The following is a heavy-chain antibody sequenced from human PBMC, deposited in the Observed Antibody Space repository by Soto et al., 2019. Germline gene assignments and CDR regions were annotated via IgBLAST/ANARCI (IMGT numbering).Heavy chain of an antibody. V-gene: IGHV4-38-2*02. D-gene: IGHD3-22*01. Sequence: KPSETLSLTCAVSGYSISSGYYWGWIRQPPGKGLEWIGSIYHSGSTYYNPSLKSRVTISVDTSKNQFSLKLSSVTAADTAVYYCARESYPTRGYYDSSGYYYGGLWYWGQGTLVTVSS. CDR2: IYHSGST. J-gene: IGHJ4*02. CDR3: ARESYPTRGYYDSSGYYYGGLWY. CDR1: GYSISSGYY.